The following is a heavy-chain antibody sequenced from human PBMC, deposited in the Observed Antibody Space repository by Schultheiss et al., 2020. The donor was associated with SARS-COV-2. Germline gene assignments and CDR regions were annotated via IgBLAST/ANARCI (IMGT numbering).Heavy chain of an antibody. V-gene: IGHV4-59*01. J-gene: IGHJ6*02. CDR1: GGSISSYY. D-gene: IGHD7-27*01. Sequence: SETLSLTCTVSGGSISSYYWSWIRQPPGKELEWIGYIYYTGTTTYNPALKSRVSISVDTSKNQFSLQLNSVTAADTAVYYCARDRLGFGLDVWGQGTTVTFSS. CDR3: ARDRLGFGLDV. CDR2: IYYTGTT.